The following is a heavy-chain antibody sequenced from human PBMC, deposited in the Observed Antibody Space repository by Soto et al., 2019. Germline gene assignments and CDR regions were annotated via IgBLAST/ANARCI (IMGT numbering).Heavy chain of an antibody. J-gene: IGHJ6*03. Sequence: PSQTLSLTCAISGDSVSSNSAAWNWIRQSPSRGLEWLGRTYYRSKWYNDYAVSVKSRITINPDTSKNQFSLQLNSVTPEATAVYYCARDLAFYCSGGSCYSRYYYMDVWGKGTTVTVP. CDR3: ARDLAFYCSGGSCYSRYYYMDV. D-gene: IGHD2-15*01. V-gene: IGHV6-1*01. CDR2: TYYRSKWYN. CDR1: GDSVSSNSAA.